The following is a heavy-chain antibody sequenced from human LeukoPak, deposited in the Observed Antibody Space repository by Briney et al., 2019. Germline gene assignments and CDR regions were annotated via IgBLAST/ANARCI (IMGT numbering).Heavy chain of an antibody. CDR1: GFTFSSYA. D-gene: IGHD3-10*01. CDR2: ISGSGGST. Sequence: GGSLRLSCAASGFTFSSYAMSWVRQAPGKGLEWVSAISGSGGSTYFADSVKGRFIISKDNSKNTLYLQMSSLRAEDTAIYFCAKGGEFGELNYFDYWGQGTLVTVSS. CDR3: AKGGEFGELNYFDY. V-gene: IGHV3-23*01. J-gene: IGHJ4*02.